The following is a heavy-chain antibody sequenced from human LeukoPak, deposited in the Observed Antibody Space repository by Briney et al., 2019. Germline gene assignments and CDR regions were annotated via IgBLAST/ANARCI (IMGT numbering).Heavy chain of an antibody. J-gene: IGHJ6*03. CDR1: GFTFSRYW. CDR2: IKQDGSEK. V-gene: IGHV3-7*01. CDR3: ARTVGRYSSSWLYYYYYMDV. D-gene: IGHD6-13*01. Sequence: GGSLRLSCAASGFTFSRYWMSWVRQAPGKGLEWVANIKQDGSEKDYVDSVKGRFTISRDNSKNTLYLQMNSLRAEDTAVYYCARTVGRYSSSWLYYYYYMDVWGKGTTVTVSS.